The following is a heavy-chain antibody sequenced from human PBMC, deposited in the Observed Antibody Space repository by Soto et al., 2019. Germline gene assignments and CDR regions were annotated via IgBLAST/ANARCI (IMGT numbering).Heavy chain of an antibody. CDR2: IYYSGST. CDR1: GGSISSYY. D-gene: IGHD3-3*01. J-gene: IGHJ6*02. Sequence: PSETRSLTCTVSGGSISSYYWSWIRQPPGKGLEWIGYIYYSGSTNYNPSLKSRVTISVDTSKNQFSLKLSSVTAADTAVYYCARARGDDFWSGYPSGYYGMDVWGQETTVTVSS. CDR3: ARARGDDFWSGYPSGYYGMDV. V-gene: IGHV4-59*01.